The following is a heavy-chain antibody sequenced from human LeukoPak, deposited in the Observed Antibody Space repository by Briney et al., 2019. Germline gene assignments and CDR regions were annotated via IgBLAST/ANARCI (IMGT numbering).Heavy chain of an antibody. V-gene: IGHV3-53*04. CDR2: IYSGGST. CDR1: GFTVSSNY. D-gene: IGHD2-2*01. CDR3: ARDRRYCSSTSCYFYYYGMDV. Sequence: GGSLRLSCAASGFTVSSNYMSWVRQAPGKGLEWVSVIYSGGSTYYADSVKGRFTISRHNSKNTLYLQMNSLRAEDTAAYYCARDRRYCSSTSCYFYYYGMDVWGQGTTVTVSS. J-gene: IGHJ6*02.